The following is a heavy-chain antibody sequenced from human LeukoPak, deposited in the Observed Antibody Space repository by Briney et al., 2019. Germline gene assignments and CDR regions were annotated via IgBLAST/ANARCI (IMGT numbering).Heavy chain of an antibody. D-gene: IGHD6-6*01. J-gene: IGHJ6*03. CDR2: TYYRSKWYN. Sequence: SQTLSLTCAISGDSVSSNSAAWNWIRQSPSRGLEWLGRTYYRSKWYNDYAVSVKSRITINPDTSKNQFSLQLNSVTPEDTAVYYCARSIPPLSSSAEEADYYYYYMDVWGKGTTVTVSS. CDR3: ARSIPPLSSSAEEADYYYYYMDV. CDR1: GDSVSSNSAA. V-gene: IGHV6-1*01.